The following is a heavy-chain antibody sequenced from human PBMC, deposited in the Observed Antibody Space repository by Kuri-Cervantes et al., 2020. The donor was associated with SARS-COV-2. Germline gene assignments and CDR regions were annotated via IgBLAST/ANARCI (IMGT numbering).Heavy chain of an antibody. CDR3: AKDGWLYSSGWIYMDV. CDR1: GFTFSSYA. J-gene: IGHJ4*02. D-gene: IGHD6-19*01. V-gene: IGHV3-23*01. Sequence: GESLKISCAASGFTFSSYAMNWVRQAPGKGLEWVSAISGSGGSTYYADSVKGRFTISRDNSKNTLYLQMNSLRAEDTAVYYCAKDGWLYSSGWIYMDVWGQGTLVTVSS. CDR2: ISGSGGST.